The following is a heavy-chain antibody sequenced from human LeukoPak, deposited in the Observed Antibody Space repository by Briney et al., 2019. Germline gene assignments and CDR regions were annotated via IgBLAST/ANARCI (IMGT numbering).Heavy chain of an antibody. V-gene: IGHV3-30*04. CDR1: GFTFSTYA. D-gene: IGHD6-19*01. J-gene: IGHJ4*02. CDR2: VSYDGNKK. Sequence: GGSLRLSCAASGFTFSTYAMHWVRQAPGKGLEWMAVVSYDGNKKYYADSVKGRFTFSRDNFKHTLYLQMNSLRPEDTAVYYCAKGSGWYLDYWGQGTLVTVSS. CDR3: AKGSGWYLDY.